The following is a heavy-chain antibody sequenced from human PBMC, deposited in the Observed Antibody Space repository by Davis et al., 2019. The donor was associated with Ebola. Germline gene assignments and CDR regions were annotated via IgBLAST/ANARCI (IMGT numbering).Heavy chain of an antibody. J-gene: IGHJ2*01. V-gene: IGHV3-23*01. CDR1: GFSFSFYA. D-gene: IGHD6-19*01. CDR2: ISGSGGST. Sequence: PGGSLRLSCAASGFSFSFYAMSWVRQAPGKGLEWVSAISGSGGSTYYADSVKGRFTISRDNSKNTLYLQMNSLRAEDTAVYYCAKDRAAVADWYFDLWGRGTLVTVSS. CDR3: AKDRAAVADWYFDL.